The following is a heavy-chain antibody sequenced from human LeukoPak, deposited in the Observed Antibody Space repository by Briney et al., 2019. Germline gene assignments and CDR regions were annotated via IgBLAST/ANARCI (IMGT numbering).Heavy chain of an antibody. CDR2: IRDSGNT. J-gene: IGHJ4*02. D-gene: IGHD2-21*01. V-gene: IGHV3-23*01. Sequence: GSLRPSCAASGFTLSSYAMSWVRQAPGKGLEWVPAIRDSGNTYHADSVKGRFTISRDSSKNTLFLQMNRLRPEDAAVYYCAKAPVTTCRGAYCYPFDYWGQGTLVTVSS. CDR3: AKAPVTTCRGAYCYPFDY. CDR1: GFTLSSYA.